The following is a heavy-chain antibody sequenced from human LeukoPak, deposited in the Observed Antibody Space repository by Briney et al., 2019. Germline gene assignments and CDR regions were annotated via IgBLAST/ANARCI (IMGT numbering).Heavy chain of an antibody. CDR1: ANTFSNCG. V-gene: IGHV1-18*01. CDR2: ISADNGNT. J-gene: IGHJ5*02. Sequence: ASVKVSCKTSANTFSNCGISWVRQAPGQGLEWMGWISADNGNTNYAQKFHGGVTMTTDTSTRTAYMELRSLRSDDTAVYYCAIDSMPTRGVRRGFDPWGQGTLVTVSS. CDR3: AIDSMPTRGVRRGFDP. D-gene: IGHD3-10*01.